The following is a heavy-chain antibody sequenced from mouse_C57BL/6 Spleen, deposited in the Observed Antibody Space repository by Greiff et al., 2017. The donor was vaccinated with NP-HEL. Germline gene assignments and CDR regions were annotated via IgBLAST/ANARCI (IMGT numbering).Heavy chain of an antibody. V-gene: IGHV5-17*01. CDR1: GFTFSDYG. CDR3: ARGREGDFDD. Sequence: EVMLVESGGGLVKPGGSLKLSCAASGFTFSDYGMHWVRQAPEKGLEWVAYISSGSSTIYYADTVKGRFTISRDNAKNTLFLQMTSLRSEDTAMYYCARGREGDFDDWGQGTTLTVSS. CDR2: ISSGSSTI. J-gene: IGHJ2*01.